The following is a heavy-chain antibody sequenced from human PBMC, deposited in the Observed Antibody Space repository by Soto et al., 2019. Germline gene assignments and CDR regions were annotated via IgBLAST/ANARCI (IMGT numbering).Heavy chain of an antibody. V-gene: IGHV3-49*03. D-gene: IGHD2-15*01. CDR1: GFTFGDYA. J-gene: IGHJ6*02. CDR3: VKDFPCSRDTCFPSYSVYGMDV. CDR2: IRSKAYGGTI. Sequence: PGGSLRLSCTASGFTFGDYAMSWFRQAPGKGLEWVCFIRSKAYGGTIEYAASVKGRFTISRDDSKSIAYLQMNSLKTEDTAVYYCVKDFPCSRDTCFPSYSVYGMDVWGQGATVTVSS.